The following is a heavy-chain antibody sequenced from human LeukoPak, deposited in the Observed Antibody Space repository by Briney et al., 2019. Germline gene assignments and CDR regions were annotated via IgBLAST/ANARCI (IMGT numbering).Heavy chain of an antibody. J-gene: IGHJ4*02. V-gene: IGHV4-39*01. D-gene: IGHD6-19*01. Sequence: KPSETLSLTCSVSGGSISSGDYYWGWIRQTPGKGLEWIGHILYTGGTYYNPSLKGRVTISVDTSKNQFSLKVTSVTAADTAVYYCARLLGYSSGWYSFDYWGQGSLVTVSS. CDR1: GGSISSGDYY. CDR2: ILYTGGT. CDR3: ARLLGYSSGWYSFDY.